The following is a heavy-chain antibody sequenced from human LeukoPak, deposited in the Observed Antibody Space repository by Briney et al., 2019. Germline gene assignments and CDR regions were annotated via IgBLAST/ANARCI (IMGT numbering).Heavy chain of an antibody. J-gene: IGHJ6*03. V-gene: IGHV4-30-4*08. Sequence: SQTLSLTCNVSGGSVGSGDYYWSWIRQPPGKGLEWIGCIYHSGSTYYNPSLKSRVTISLDTPKNQFSLKLSSVTTADTAVYYCARASSGSYSGPIYYYYYMDVWGKGTTVTVSS. CDR3: ARASSGSYSGPIYYYYYMDV. CDR1: GGSVGSGDYY. CDR2: IYHSGST. D-gene: IGHD1-26*01.